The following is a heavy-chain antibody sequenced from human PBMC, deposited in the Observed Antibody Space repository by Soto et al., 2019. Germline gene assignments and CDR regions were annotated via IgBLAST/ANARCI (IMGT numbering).Heavy chain of an antibody. CDR1: GGSISSGDYY. V-gene: IGHV4-30-4*01. D-gene: IGHD1-1*01. Sequence: QVQLQESGPGLVTPSQTLSLTCTVSGGSISSGDYYWTWSRQPPGKGLEYIGYISYSGITYYDPSRGGRLPISVDTSKNQFSLKLSSVPAADTAVYYCAGDQGRKLPWVYWGQGALVTVSS. CDR2: ISYSGIT. J-gene: IGHJ4*02. CDR3: AGDQGRKLPWVY.